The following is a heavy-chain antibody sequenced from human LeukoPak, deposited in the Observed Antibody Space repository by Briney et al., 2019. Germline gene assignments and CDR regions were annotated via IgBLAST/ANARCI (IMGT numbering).Heavy chain of an antibody. D-gene: IGHD3-22*01. J-gene: IGHJ4*02. CDR1: GFTFSIYA. Sequence: GGSLRLXCAASGFTFSIYAMSWVRQAPGKGLQWVSSITSSVDGTYYADSVKGRFTISRDNSENMLYLQMNSLRVEDTAVYFCAKDRPNYYGSNGHYYRRDGDYWGQGTLVTVSS. V-gene: IGHV3-23*01. CDR3: AKDRPNYYGSNGHYYRRDGDY. CDR2: ITSSVDGT.